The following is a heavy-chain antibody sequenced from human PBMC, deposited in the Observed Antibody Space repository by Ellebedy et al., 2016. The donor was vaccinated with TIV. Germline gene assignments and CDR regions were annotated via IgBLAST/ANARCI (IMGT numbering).Heavy chain of an antibody. CDR1: GGSISSYY. CDR3: ARYIVAAGTFDY. D-gene: IGHD6-25*01. J-gene: IGHJ4*02. Sequence: SETLSLXXIVSGGSISSYYWSWIRQPPGKGLEWIGYIYSSGSTKYNPSFKSRVTISVDTSKNQFSLKLRSVTAADTAVYYCARYIVAAGTFDYWGQGTLVTVSS. V-gene: IGHV4-59*01. CDR2: IYSSGST.